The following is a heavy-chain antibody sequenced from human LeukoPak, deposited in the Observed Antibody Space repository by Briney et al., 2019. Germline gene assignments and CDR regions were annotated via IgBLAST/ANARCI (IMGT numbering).Heavy chain of an antibody. Sequence: SETLSLTCTVSGVSISTSRYYWGWIRQPPGKGLEWIGNIYYTGPTYYNASLESRVTISLDTSRNQFSLKLSSVTAADTAVYYCARLRGSGSYWGQGTLVTVSS. J-gene: IGHJ4*02. CDR3: ARLRGSGSY. D-gene: IGHD3-10*01. CDR2: IYYTGPT. CDR1: GVSISTSRYY. V-gene: IGHV4-39*01.